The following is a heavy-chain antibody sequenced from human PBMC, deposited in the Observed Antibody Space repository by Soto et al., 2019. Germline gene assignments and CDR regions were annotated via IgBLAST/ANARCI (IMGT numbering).Heavy chain of an antibody. Sequence: QVQLVESGGGVVQPGRSLRLSCAASGFTFSNYGMHWVRQAPGKGLEWVAVIWYDGSNKYYADSVKGRFTISRDSSKNTLYLQMNSLRAEDTAVYYCARTPKSSPYYFDYWDQGTLVTVSS. CDR1: GFTFSNYG. CDR3: ARTPKSSPYYFDY. V-gene: IGHV3-33*01. CDR2: IWYDGSNK. J-gene: IGHJ4*02.